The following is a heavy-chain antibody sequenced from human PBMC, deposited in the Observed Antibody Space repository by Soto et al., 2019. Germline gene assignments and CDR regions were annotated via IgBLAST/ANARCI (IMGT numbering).Heavy chain of an antibody. J-gene: IGHJ6*02. CDR2: IYWDDDK. Sequence: QITLKESGPTLVKPTQTLTLTCTFSGFSLSTSGVGVAWIRQPPGKALEWLALIYWDDDKRYRPSLESRLTTTKDTSKTQVVLTMTNMYSVDTATYYCAYLPCSGGSCYWFSFSGMDVWGQGTTVTVSS. D-gene: IGHD2-15*01. V-gene: IGHV2-5*02. CDR1: GFSLSTSGVG. CDR3: AYLPCSGGSCYWFSFSGMDV.